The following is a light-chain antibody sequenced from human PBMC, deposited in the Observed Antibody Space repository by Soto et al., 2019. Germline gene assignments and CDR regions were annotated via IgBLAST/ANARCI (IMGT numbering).Light chain of an antibody. J-gene: IGKJ4*01. CDR2: GAS. CDR3: QQYGSSPRT. CDR1: QSVSGSY. V-gene: IGKV3-20*01. Sequence: EIVLTQSPGTLSLSPGERATLSCRASQSVSGSYLAWYQQKPGQAPRLLIYGASSRATGIPDRFSGSGSGTVFTLTISRLEPEDFSVYYCQQYGSSPRTFGGGTKVEIK.